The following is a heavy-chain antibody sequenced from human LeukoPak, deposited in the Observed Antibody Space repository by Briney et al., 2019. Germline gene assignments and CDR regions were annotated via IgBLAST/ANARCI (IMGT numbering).Heavy chain of an antibody. CDR3: ARVGDWNDLVY. Sequence: SETLSLTCTVSGGSISSSSYFWDWVRQPPGKGLECIGSIYYTGTTYYNPSLKSRVTISIDTSKNQFSLRLTSVTAADTAVYYCARVGDWNDLVYWGQGTLVTVSS. CDR1: GGSISSSSYF. V-gene: IGHV4-39*01. J-gene: IGHJ4*02. CDR2: IYYTGTT. D-gene: IGHD1-1*01.